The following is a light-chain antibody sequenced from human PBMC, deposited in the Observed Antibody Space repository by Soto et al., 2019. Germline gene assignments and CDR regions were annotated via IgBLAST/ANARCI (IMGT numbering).Light chain of an antibody. CDR3: QQYYSYPALT. CDR2: AAS. Sequence: AIRMTQSPSTFSASTGDRVTITCRASRGISSYLAWYQQKPGKAPKLLIYAASTLQSGVPSRFSGSGSGTDFTLTISCLQSEDFATYYCQQYYSYPALTFGGGTKVDIK. J-gene: IGKJ4*01. CDR1: RGISSY. V-gene: IGKV1-8*01.